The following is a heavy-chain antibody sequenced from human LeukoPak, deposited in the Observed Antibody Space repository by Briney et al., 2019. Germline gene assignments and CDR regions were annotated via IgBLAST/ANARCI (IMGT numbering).Heavy chain of an antibody. CDR3: ARALTRRGWELPTDY. J-gene: IGHJ4*02. Sequence: ASVKVSCKASGYTFTSYGISWVRQAPGQGLEWMGWISAYNGNTNYAQKLQGRVTMTTDTSTSTAYMELRSLRSDDTAVYYCARALTRRGWELPTDYWGQGTLVTVSS. CDR1: GYTFTSYG. D-gene: IGHD1-26*01. V-gene: IGHV1-18*01. CDR2: ISAYNGNT.